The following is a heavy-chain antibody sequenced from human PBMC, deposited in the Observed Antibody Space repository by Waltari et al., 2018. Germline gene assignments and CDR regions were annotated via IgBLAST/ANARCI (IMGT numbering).Heavy chain of an antibody. CDR3: SRVKSWGAGDY. V-gene: IGHV3-49*03. D-gene: IGHD3-16*01. Sequence: EVQLMESGGTLVQPGRSRRLSCTNTGFSFGDYAMSWFRQAPGKGLEWVGFIRNQAYGAATEYAASVKDRFAISRDDSKGIAYLQMNNLKIEDTAMYYCSRVKSWGAGDYWGQGTLVTVSS. CDR2: IRNQAYGAAT. J-gene: IGHJ4*02. CDR1: GFSFGDYA.